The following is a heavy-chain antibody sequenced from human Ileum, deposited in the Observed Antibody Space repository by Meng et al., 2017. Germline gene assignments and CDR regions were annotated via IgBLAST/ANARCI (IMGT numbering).Heavy chain of an antibody. V-gene: IGHV3-74*01. J-gene: IGHJ4*02. CDR2: INGDGGTT. CDR3: ARGSASYFGS. CDR1: GFTFSSYW. Sequence: EVQRVESGGGLVQPGGSLRLSCTASGFTFSSYWMHWVRQAPGKGLVWVSRINGDGGTTSHADSVKGRFTISRDNAKNTLYLQVNSLRAEDTALYYCARGSASYFGSWGQGTLVTVSS.